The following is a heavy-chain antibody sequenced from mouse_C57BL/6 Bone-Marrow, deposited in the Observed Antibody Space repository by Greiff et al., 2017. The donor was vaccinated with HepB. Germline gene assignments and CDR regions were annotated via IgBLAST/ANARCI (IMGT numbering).Heavy chain of an antibody. CDR3: ARHGNYVGWYFDV. D-gene: IGHD2-1*01. Sequence: QVQLKESGAELVRPGASVKLSCKASGYTFTDYYINWVKQRPGQGLEWIARIYPGSGNTYYNEKFKGKATLTAEKSSSTAYMQLSSLTSEDSAVYFGARHGNYVGWYFDVWGTGTTVTVSS. J-gene: IGHJ1*03. CDR1: GYTFTDYY. V-gene: IGHV1-76*01. CDR2: IYPGSGNT.